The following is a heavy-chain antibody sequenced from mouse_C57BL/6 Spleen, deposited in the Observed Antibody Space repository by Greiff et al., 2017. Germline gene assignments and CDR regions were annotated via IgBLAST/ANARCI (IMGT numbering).Heavy chain of an antibody. D-gene: IGHD1-1*01. V-gene: IGHV3-6*01. CDR2: ISYDGSN. CDR1: GYSITSGYY. CDR3: ARGYYGSSFYWYFDV. J-gene: IGHJ1*03. Sequence: EVQLVESGPGLVKPSQSLSLTCSVTGYSITSGYYWNWIRQFPGNKLEWMGYISYDGSNNYNPTLTNRISITRDTYKNQFFLKLNSVTTEDTATYYCARGYYGSSFYWYFDVWGTGTTVTVSS.